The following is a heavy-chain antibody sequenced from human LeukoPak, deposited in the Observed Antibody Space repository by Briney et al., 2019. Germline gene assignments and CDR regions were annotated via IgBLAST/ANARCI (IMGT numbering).Heavy chain of an antibody. CDR3: ARDRSRDSSGYYFDWFDP. J-gene: IGHJ5*02. D-gene: IGHD3-22*01. CDR1: GYTFTSYG. Sequence: ASVKVSCKASGYTFTSYGISWVRQAPAQGLEWMGWISAYNGNTNYAQKLQGRVTMTTDTSTSTAYMELRSLRSDDTAVYYCARDRSRDSSGYYFDWFDPWGQGTLVTVSS. CDR2: ISAYNGNT. V-gene: IGHV1-18*01.